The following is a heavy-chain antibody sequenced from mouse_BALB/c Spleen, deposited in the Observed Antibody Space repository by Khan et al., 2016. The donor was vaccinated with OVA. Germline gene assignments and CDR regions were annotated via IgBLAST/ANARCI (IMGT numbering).Heavy chain of an antibody. CDR3: TRGGYGSPFAY. V-gene: IGHV1S81*02. D-gene: IGHD1-1*01. CDR1: GYTFPSFY. CDR2: INPNNGGT. Sequence: QVQLKESGAELVKPGASVKLSCKASGYTFPSFYMYWVKQRPGQGLEWIGEINPNNGGTNVNEKFTSKATLTVAKSSSTAYMELSSLTSENSAVYDSTRGGYGSPFAYWGQGTLVTVSA. J-gene: IGHJ3*01.